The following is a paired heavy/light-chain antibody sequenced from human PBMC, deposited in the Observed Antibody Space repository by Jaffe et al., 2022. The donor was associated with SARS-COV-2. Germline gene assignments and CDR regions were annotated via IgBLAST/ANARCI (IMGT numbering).Light chain of an antibody. Sequence: QAVLTQPSSLSASPGASASLTCTLRSGINVGTYRIYWYQQKPGSPPQYLLRYKSDSDKQQGSGVPSRFSGSKDASANAGILLISGLQSEDEADYYCMIWHSSAWVFGGGTKLTVL. CDR2: YKSDSDK. CDR1: SGINVGTYR. CDR3: MIWHSSAWV. J-gene: IGLJ3*02. V-gene: IGLV5-45*03.
Heavy chain of an antibody. V-gene: IGHV4-39*01. CDR2: IYYSGTT. CDR1: GGSTSSSSYY. D-gene: IGHD6-13*01. CDR3: ARHEAIAAPNAGYFYGMDV. J-gene: IGHJ6*02. Sequence: QLQLQESGPGLVKPSETLSLTCTVSGGSTSSSSYYWGWIRQPPGKGLEWIGTIYYSGTTYYNPSLRSRVTISVDRSKNQFSLKLSSVTAADTAVYYCARHEAIAAPNAGYFYGMDVWGQGTTITVSS.